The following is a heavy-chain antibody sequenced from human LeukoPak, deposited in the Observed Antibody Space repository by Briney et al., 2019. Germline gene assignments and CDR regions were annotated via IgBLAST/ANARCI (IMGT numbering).Heavy chain of an antibody. V-gene: IGHV4-59*01. J-gene: IGHJ6*03. D-gene: IGHD3-3*01. Sequence: PSQTLSLTCTVSGGSISRYYWSWIRQPPGKGLEWIGYVYYSGSTNHNPSLKSRITISVDTSKNQFSLKLSSVTAADTAVYYCARVLRGITPSTIYYYYYMDVWGKGTTVTVSS. CDR3: ARVLRGITPSTIYYYYYMDV. CDR2: VYYSGST. CDR1: GGSISRYY.